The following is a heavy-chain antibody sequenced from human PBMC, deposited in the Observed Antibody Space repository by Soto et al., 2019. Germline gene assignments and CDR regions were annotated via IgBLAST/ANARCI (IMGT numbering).Heavy chain of an antibody. D-gene: IGHD3-10*01. CDR1: GASLRSGSYY. CDR2: ISHSGRT. J-gene: IGHJ4*02. V-gene: IGHV4-61*01. CDR3: SYGSSFDY. Sequence: SETLSLTCTVSGASLRSGSYYWSWIRQPPGKGLEWIGYISHSGRTNYDPSLKSRLTMSVDTSQNQFSLQLNSVTAADTAVYYCSYGSSFDYWGREPWSPLL.